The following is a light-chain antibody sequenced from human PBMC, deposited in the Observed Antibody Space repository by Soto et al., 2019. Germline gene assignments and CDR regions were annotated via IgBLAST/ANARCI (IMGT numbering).Light chain of an antibody. CDR2: DAS. V-gene: IGKV1-5*01. Sequence: EIQMTQSPSTLSASIGDRVTITCRASQSVSSWLAWYQQKPGKAPKRLIYDASTLESGVPSRFSGSGSDTAFTLTITSLQPDDFATYYCQQYNSDSWTFGQGTRVEI. CDR3: QQYNSDSWT. CDR1: QSVSSW. J-gene: IGKJ1*01.